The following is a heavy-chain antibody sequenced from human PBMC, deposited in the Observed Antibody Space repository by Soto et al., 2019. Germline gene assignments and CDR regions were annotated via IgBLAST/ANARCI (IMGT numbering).Heavy chain of an antibody. Sequence: SETLSLTCTVSGGSISSYYWSWIRQPPRKGLEWIGYIYHSGSTNYNPSLKSRVTISVDTSKNQFSLKLSSVTAADTAVYYCARHGHYYDSSGDWFDPWGQGTLVTVSS. CDR2: IYHSGST. V-gene: IGHV4-59*08. J-gene: IGHJ5*02. D-gene: IGHD3-22*01. CDR3: ARHGHYYDSSGDWFDP. CDR1: GGSISSYY.